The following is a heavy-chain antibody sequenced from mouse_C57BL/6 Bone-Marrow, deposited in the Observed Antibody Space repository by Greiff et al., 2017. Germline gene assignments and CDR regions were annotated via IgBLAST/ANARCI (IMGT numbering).Heavy chain of an antibody. Sequence: VQLQQPGAELVKPGASVKLSCKASGYTFTSYWMHWVKQRPGQGLEWIGMIHPNSGSTNYNEKFKSKATLTVDKSSSTAYMQLSSLTSEDSAVYYCARKYYGSSYDPYFDVWGTGTTVTVSS. CDR2: IHPNSGST. D-gene: IGHD1-1*01. CDR3: ARKYYGSSYDPYFDV. J-gene: IGHJ1*03. CDR1: GYTFTSYW. V-gene: IGHV1-64*01.